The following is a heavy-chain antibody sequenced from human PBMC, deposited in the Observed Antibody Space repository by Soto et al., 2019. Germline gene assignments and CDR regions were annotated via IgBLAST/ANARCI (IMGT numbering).Heavy chain of an antibody. CDR1: GFTFTSSA. CDR2: IVVGSGNT. CDR3: AAGLGYYDILTPSY. Sequence: ASVKVSCKASGFTFTSSAVQWVRQARGQRLEWIGWIVVGSGNTNYAQKFQERVTITRDMSTSTAYMELSSLRSEDTAVYYCAAGLGYYDILTPSYWGQGTLVTVSS. V-gene: IGHV1-58*01. D-gene: IGHD3-9*01. J-gene: IGHJ4*02.